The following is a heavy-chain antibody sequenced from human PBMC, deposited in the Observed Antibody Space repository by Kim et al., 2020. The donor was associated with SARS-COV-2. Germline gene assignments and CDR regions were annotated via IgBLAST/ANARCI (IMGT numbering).Heavy chain of an antibody. D-gene: IGHD3-3*01. CDR3: ATRTGAVGY. CDR1: GFSFSTYW. CDR2: IKEDGSEK. J-gene: IGHJ4*02. Sequence: GGSMRLSCAASGFSFSTYWMTWVRQAPGKGLEWVANIKEDGSEKNYVESVKGRFTISRDNAKKSLYLQMNSLRAEDTAVYYCATRTGAVGYWGQGTLVTVSS. V-gene: IGHV3-7*01.